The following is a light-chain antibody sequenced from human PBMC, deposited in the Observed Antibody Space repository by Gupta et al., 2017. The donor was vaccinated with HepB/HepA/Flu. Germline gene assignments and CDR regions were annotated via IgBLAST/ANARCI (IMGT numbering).Light chain of an antibody. J-gene: IGLJ3*02. Sequence: QLVLTHSPSASATLAASVKLTCTLSSAHGTHAIAWNQHQPQKGPRGCMRVIFDGIHSKGAGIPGLFSGSCSGAAPFLIISLREVAGDADYYSQTAASGGKWVFGGGTTLTVL. CDR2: VIFDGIH. CDR3: QTAASGGKWV. CDR1: SAHGTHA. V-gene: IGLV4-69*01.